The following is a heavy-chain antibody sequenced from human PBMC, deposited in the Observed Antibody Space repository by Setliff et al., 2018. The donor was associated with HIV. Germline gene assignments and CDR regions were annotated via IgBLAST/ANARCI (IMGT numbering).Heavy chain of an antibody. V-gene: IGHV3-66*02. CDR1: GCIVSKNY. CDR2: IYPDGTT. CDR3: ARGSSGAFSYYSSYIDV. J-gene: IGHJ6*03. D-gene: IGHD2-15*01. Sequence: PGESLKISCAASGCIVSKNYMTWVRQAPGKGLEWVSVIYPDGTTYYADSVKGRFTISTDISKNTMSLRMNSLTTEDSAMYYCARGSSGAFSYYSSYIDVWGKGTTVTVSS.